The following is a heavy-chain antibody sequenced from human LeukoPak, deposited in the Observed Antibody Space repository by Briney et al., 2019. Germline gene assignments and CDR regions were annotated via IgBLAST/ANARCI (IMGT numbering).Heavy chain of an antibody. J-gene: IGHJ4*02. CDR1: GGSISSSSYY. CDR3: ARSGSSGYDYYYFDY. Sequence: PSETLSLTCTVSGGSISSSSYYWGWIRQPPGKGLEWIGSIYYSGSTNYNPSLKSRVTISVDTSKNQFSLKLSSVTAADTAVYYCARSGSSGYDYYYFDYWGQGTLVTVSS. V-gene: IGHV4-39*07. D-gene: IGHD5-12*01. CDR2: IYYSGST.